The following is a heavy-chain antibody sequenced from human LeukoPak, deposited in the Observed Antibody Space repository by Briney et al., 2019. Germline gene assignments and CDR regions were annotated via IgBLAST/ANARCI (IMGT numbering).Heavy chain of an antibody. J-gene: IGHJ4*02. CDR2: INHSGST. CDR1: GGSFSGYY. CDR3: ARRGLWFGELFGY. D-gene: IGHD3-10*01. Sequence: SETLSLTCAVYGGSFSGYYWSWIRQPPGKGLEWIGEINHSGSTNYNPSLKSRVTISVDTSKNQFSLKLSSVTAADTAVYCCARRGLWFGELFGYWGQGTLVTVSS. V-gene: IGHV4-34*01.